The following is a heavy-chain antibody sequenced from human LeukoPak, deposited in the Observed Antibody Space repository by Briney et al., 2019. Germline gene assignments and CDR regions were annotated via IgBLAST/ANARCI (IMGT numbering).Heavy chain of an antibody. CDR1: GVSISSYY. J-gene: IGHJ5*02. V-gene: IGHV4-59*01. CDR2: IYYSGST. CDR3: ARVQYYYGSGTSWFDP. Sequence: SETLSLTCTVSGVSISSYYWSWIRQPPGKGLEWIGYIYYSGSTNYNPSLKSRVTISVDTSKNQFSLKLSSVTAADTAVYYCARVQYYYGSGTSWFDPWGQGTLVTVSS. D-gene: IGHD3-10*01.